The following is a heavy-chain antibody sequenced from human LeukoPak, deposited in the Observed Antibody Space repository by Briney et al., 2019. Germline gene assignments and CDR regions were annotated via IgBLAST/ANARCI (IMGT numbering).Heavy chain of an antibody. D-gene: IGHD5-12*01. V-gene: IGHV3-48*03. J-gene: IGHJ4*02. Sequence: GGSLRLSCAASGFTFSNYEMNWVRQAPGKGLEWVSYISSSGTTIYYADSVKGRFTISRDNAKNSLYLQMNSLRAEDTAVYYCAKERGVVATRLFDYWGQGTLVTVSS. CDR2: ISSSGTTI. CDR1: GFTFSNYE. CDR3: AKERGVVATRLFDY.